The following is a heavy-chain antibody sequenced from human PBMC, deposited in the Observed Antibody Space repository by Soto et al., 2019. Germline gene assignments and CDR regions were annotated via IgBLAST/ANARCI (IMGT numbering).Heavy chain of an antibody. V-gene: IGHV3-30-3*01. D-gene: IGHD2-15*01. CDR1: GFTFSRSP. CDR2: ISADGSSQ. CDR3: ARPVVAGTPDY. Sequence: QVQLVESGGGEVQPGTSLRLSCAASGFTFSRSPMHWVRQAPGKGLDWVGFISADGSSQHYADSVRGRFIISRDNFRSTVSLQMDRLRAEDTAVYYCARPVVAGTPDYWGQGTLVSVSS. J-gene: IGHJ4*02.